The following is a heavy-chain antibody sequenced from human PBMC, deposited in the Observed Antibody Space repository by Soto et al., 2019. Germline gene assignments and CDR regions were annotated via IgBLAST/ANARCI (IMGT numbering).Heavy chain of an antibody. CDR3: ARDDVLCESGRRYGVPLDV. CDR2: ISGSGGST. Sequence: GGSLRLSCAASGFTFSSYPMRWVRQAPGKGLEWVSAISGSGGSTYYADSVKGRFTVSRDNSKITLYLQMNSLRAEDTAVYYCARDDVLCESGRRYGVPLDVWGKGITVTVSS. V-gene: IGHV3-23*01. CDR1: GFTFSSYP. D-gene: IGHD2-15*01. J-gene: IGHJ6*04.